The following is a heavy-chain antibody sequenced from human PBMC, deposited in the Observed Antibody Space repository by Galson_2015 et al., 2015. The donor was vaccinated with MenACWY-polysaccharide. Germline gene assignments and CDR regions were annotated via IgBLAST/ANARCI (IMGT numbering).Heavy chain of an antibody. Sequence: SLRLSCAASGSRFSHPGMHWVRQAPGKGLEWVAVIQYDGSKIVYADSVKGRFTISRDNSKNTLFLEMNSLGAEDTAVYYCAREGSRIVFHAFDTWGQGTMVTVSS. CDR2: IQYDGSKI. CDR3: AREGSRIVFHAFDT. J-gene: IGHJ3*02. CDR1: GSRFSHPG. D-gene: IGHD2-15*01. V-gene: IGHV3-33*01.